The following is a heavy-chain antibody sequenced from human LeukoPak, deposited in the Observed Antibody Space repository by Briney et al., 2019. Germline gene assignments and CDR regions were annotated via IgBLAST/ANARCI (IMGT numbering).Heavy chain of an antibody. CDR3: ARAQTYGDSRLLLDY. CDR1: GFIFDDYA. D-gene: IGHD4-17*01. J-gene: IGHJ4*02. V-gene: IGHV3-9*01. CDR2: ISWNSDSI. Sequence: PGRSLRLSCAASGFIFDDYAMHWVRQAPGKGLEWVSGISWNSDSIDYANSVKGRFTISRDNAKNSQYLQMNSLRVEDTALYYCARAQTYGDSRLLLDYWGQGTLVTVSS.